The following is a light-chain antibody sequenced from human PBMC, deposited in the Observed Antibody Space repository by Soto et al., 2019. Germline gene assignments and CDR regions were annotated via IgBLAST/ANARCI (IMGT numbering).Light chain of an antibody. CDR3: QQYGSSPLT. CDR1: QSVSSSY. V-gene: IGKV3-20*01. J-gene: IGKJ4*01. Sequence: EIVLTQSPGTLCLSPGERATLSCRASQSVSSSYLAWYQQRPGQAPRLLIYGASSRATGIPDRFSGSGSGTDFTLIISRLEPEDFAVYYCQQYGSSPLTFGGGTKVDIK. CDR2: GAS.